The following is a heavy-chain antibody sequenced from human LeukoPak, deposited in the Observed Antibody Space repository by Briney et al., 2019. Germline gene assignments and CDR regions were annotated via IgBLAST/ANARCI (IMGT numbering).Heavy chain of an antibody. V-gene: IGHV4-39*01. J-gene: IGHJ4*02. D-gene: IGHD2-2*01. CDR2: IYYSGST. CDR3: ASTQGYQLLDFEY. Sequence: PSETLSLTCTVSGGSISSSSYYWGWIRQPPGKGLEWIGSIYYSGSTYYNPSLKSRVTISVDTFKNQFSLKLNSVTAADTAVYYCASTQGYQLLDFEYWGQGTLVTVSS. CDR1: GGSISSSSYY.